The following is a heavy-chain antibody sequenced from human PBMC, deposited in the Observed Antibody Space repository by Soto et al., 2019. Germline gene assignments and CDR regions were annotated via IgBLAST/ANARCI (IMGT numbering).Heavy chain of an antibody. CDR2: TYYRSKWYN. CDR3: ARGVAAPRSYYYGIDV. D-gene: IGHD6-6*01. CDR1: GDSVSSNSAA. V-gene: IGHV6-1*01. J-gene: IGHJ6*02. Sequence: PSQTLSLTCAISGDSVSSNSAAWNWIRQSPSRGLEWLGRTYYRSKWYNDYAVSVKSRITINPDTSKNQFSLQLNSVTPEDTAVYYCARGVAAPRSYYYGIDVWGQGTTVTVSS.